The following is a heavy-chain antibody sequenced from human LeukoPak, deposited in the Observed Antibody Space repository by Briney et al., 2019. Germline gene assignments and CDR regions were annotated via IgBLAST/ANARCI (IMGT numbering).Heavy chain of an antibody. V-gene: IGHV3-74*01. Sequence: GGSLRLSCAVSGFTFSSYWMHWVRQAPGKGLVWVSRINSVGSSTSYADSVKGRFTISRDNAKNTLYLQMNSLRAEDTAVYYRARERTSGWDAFDFWGQGTLVTVSS. D-gene: IGHD6-19*01. CDR1: GFTFSSYW. CDR2: INSVGSST. CDR3: ARERTSGWDAFDF. J-gene: IGHJ4*02.